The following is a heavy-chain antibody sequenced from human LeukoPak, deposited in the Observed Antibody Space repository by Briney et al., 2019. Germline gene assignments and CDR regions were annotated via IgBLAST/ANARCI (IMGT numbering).Heavy chain of an antibody. CDR1: GITFSSYA. J-gene: IGHJ6*03. Sequence: GGSLRLSCAASGITFSSYAMSWVRQAPGKGLEWVSSISGSGGISYHADSVKVRFTISRDNSKNTMFLQMNSLRAEDTAVYYCAKNTVSGGHYQYYMDVWGKGTTVTVSS. D-gene: IGHD4-11*01. CDR3: AKNTVSGGHYQYYMDV. CDR2: ISGSGGIS. V-gene: IGHV3-23*01.